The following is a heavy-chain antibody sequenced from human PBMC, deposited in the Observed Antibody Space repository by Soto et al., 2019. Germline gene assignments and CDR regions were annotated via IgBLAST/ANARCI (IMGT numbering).Heavy chain of an antibody. J-gene: IGHJ6*02. Sequence: QVQLQQWGAGLLKPSETLSLTCAVYGGSFSGYYWIWIRRPPGKGLEWIGEINHSGSTNYNPSIMSRFTISVDTSKNQIPLNLSSVTAADTTVYYCARGSNILTGYYRRYYYYCMAVGGQGTTVTVSS. CDR1: GGSFSGYY. V-gene: IGHV4-34*01. CDR3: ARGSNILTGYYRRYYYYCMAV. CDR2: INHSGST. D-gene: IGHD3-9*01.